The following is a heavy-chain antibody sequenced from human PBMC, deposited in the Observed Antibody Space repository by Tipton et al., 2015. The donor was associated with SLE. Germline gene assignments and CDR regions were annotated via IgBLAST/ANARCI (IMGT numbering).Heavy chain of an antibody. CDR1: GGSISSHY. CDR3: AGAVDMATVGEFDY. CDR2: IYYSGST. V-gene: IGHV4-59*11. Sequence: TLSLTCTVSGGSISSHYWSWIRQPPGKGLEWIGYIYYSGSTNYNPSLKSRVTVSVDTSKNQFSLKLSSVTAADTAVYYCAGAVDMATVGEFDYWGQGTLVTVSS. D-gene: IGHD5-24*01. J-gene: IGHJ4*02.